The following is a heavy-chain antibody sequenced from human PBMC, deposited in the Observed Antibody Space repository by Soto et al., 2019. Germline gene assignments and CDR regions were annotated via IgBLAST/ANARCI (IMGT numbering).Heavy chain of an antibody. D-gene: IGHD3-22*01. CDR2: IRSKAYGGTT. CDR3: TRDWEYYYDSSGYYFDY. J-gene: IGHJ4*02. CDR1: GFTFGYYA. V-gene: IGHV3-49*03. Sequence: GGSLRLSCTASGFTFGYYAMSWFRQAPGKGLEWVGFIRSKAYGGTTEYAASVKGRFTISRDDSKSIAYLQMNSLKTEDTAVYYCTRDWEYYYDSSGYYFDYWGQGTLVTVSS.